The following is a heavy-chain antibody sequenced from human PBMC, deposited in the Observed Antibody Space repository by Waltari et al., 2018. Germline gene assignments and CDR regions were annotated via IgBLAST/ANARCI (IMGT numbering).Heavy chain of an antibody. CDR3: ARDYYYDSSGHASNWFDP. CDR2: LYYSGST. Sequence: QVQLQVSGPGLVKPSQTLSLTCTVSGGSISSGGYYWSWIRQHPGKGLEWIGYLYYSGSTHYNTSLKGRVTISVDTSKNQFSLKLSSVTAADTAVYYCARDYYYDSSGHASNWFDPWGQGTLVTVSS. J-gene: IGHJ5*02. V-gene: IGHV4-31*03. CDR1: GGSISSGGYY. D-gene: IGHD3-22*01.